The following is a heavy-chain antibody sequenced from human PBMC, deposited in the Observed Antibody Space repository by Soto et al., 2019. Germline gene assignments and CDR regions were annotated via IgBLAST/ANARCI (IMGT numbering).Heavy chain of an antibody. Sequence: PSETLSLTCTVSGGSISSGGYYWSWIRQHPGKGLEWNGYIYYSGSTYYNPSLKSRVTISVDTSKNQFSLKLSSVTAADTAVYYCARNLVVPDIDYYYYYGMDVWGQGTTVTVSS. CDR3: ARNLVVPDIDYYYYYGMDV. V-gene: IGHV4-31*03. D-gene: IGHD2-2*01. CDR2: IYYSGST. CDR1: GGSISSGGYY. J-gene: IGHJ6*02.